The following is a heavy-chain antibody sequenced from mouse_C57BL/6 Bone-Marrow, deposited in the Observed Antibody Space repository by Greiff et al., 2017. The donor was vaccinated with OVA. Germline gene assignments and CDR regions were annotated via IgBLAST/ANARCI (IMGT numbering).Heavy chain of an antibody. CDR1: GYTFTSYW. CDR2: IDPSDSYT. J-gene: IGHJ1*03. CDR3: ARRESGYYYGRAPYWYFDV. D-gene: IGHD1-1*01. V-gene: IGHV1-59*01. Sequence: VQLQQPGAELVRPGTSVKLSCKASGYTFTSYWMHWVKQRPGQGLEWIGVIDPSDSYTNYNQKFKGKATLTVDTSSSTAYMQLSSLTSEDSAVYYCARRESGYYYGRAPYWYFDVWGTGTTVTVSS.